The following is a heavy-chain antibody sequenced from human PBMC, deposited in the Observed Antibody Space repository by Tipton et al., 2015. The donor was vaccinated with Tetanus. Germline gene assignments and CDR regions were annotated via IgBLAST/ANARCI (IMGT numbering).Heavy chain of an antibody. CDR2: IYFKGET. CDR3: ARDRGGNDGSYFDY. Sequence: TLSLTCTVSGGSISDKKNYWGWIRQAPGKGLEWIASIYFKGETYYSPSLKDRLTLDVDTSQNPYSLKLTSVTTADTAVYYCARDRGGNDGSYFDYWGQGTLVTVSS. J-gene: IGHJ4*02. CDR1: GGSISDKKNY. V-gene: IGHV4-39*02. D-gene: IGHD5-12*01.